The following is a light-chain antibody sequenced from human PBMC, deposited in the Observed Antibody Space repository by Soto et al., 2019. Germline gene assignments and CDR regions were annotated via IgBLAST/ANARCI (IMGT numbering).Light chain of an antibody. CDR2: ETS. CDR3: QQYGSYPLT. Sequence: EVVVTQSPGALSLSPGERATLSCRASHSVDSSYFAWYQQRPGQAPRLLIYETSSRATGIPDRFSGSGFVTDFTLTVSRLEPEGFAVYFCQQYGSYPLTFGGGTKVEIK. V-gene: IGKV3-20*01. CDR1: HSVDSSY. J-gene: IGKJ4*01.